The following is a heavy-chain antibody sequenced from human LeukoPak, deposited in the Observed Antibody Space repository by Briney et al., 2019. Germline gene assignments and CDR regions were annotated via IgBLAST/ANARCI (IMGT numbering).Heavy chain of an antibody. CDR2: INSDGSST. Sequence: GSLRLSCAASGFTFSSYWMHWVRQAPGKGLVWVSRINSDGSSTSYADSVKGRFTISRDNAKNTLYLQMNSLRAEDTAVYYCARGGPRGYSYGAIDYWGQGTLVTVSS. V-gene: IGHV3-74*01. CDR3: ARGGPRGYSYGAIDY. D-gene: IGHD5-18*01. J-gene: IGHJ4*02. CDR1: GFTFSSYW.